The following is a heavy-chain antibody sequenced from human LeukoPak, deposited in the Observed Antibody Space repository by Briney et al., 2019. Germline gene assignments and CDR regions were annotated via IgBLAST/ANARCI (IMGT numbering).Heavy chain of an antibody. D-gene: IGHD3-22*01. J-gene: IGHJ4*02. CDR1: GYSISSGYY. V-gene: IGHV4-38-2*01. Sequence: PSETLSLTCAVSGYSISSGYYWGWIRQPPGKGLEWIGSIYHSGSTYYNPSLKSRVTMSVDTSKNQFSLKLSSVTAADTAVYYCARVDSSGFDYWGQGTLVTVSS. CDR3: ARVDSSGFDY. CDR2: IYHSGST.